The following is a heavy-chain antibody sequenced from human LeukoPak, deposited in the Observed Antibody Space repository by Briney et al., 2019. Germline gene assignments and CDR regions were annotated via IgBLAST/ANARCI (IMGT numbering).Heavy chain of an antibody. D-gene: IGHD5-24*01. J-gene: IGHJ4*02. V-gene: IGHV4-4*07. CDR3: ARSGRDGYNPHFDF. CDR1: GGSFSDYY. Sequence: SETLSLTCTVCGGSFSDYYWSWLRQSAGKGLEWIGRINTSGSTNYNPSLKSRVTMSEDMSKNQFFLKVSSVTAADTAVYYCARSGRDGYNPHFDFWGQGTLVTVSS. CDR2: INTSGST.